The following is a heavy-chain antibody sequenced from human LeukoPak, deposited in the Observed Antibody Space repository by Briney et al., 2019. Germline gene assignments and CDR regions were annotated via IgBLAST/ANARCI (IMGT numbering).Heavy chain of an antibody. D-gene: IGHD1-26*01. CDR3: ARGLVGATNY. Sequence: SETLSLTCTVSGGSISSSSYYWSWIRQPPGKGLEWIGEINHSGSTNYNPSLKSRVTISVDTSKNQFSLKLSSVTAADTAVYYCARGLVGATNYWGQGTLVTVSS. CDR1: GGSISSSSYY. J-gene: IGHJ4*02. CDR2: INHSGST. V-gene: IGHV4-39*07.